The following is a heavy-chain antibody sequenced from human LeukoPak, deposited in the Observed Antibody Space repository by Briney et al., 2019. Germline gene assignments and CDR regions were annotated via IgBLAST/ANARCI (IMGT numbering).Heavy chain of an antibody. D-gene: IGHD2-15*01. Sequence: ASVKVSCKASGGTFSSYAISWVRQAPGQGLEWMGGIIPIFGTANYAQKFQGRVTITTDESTSTAYMELSSLRSEDTAVYYCARGPPLEGYCSGGSCYWAWFDPWGQGTLVTVSS. CDR2: IIPIFGTA. CDR3: ARGPPLEGYCSGGSCYWAWFDP. J-gene: IGHJ5*02. V-gene: IGHV1-69*05. CDR1: GGTFSSYA.